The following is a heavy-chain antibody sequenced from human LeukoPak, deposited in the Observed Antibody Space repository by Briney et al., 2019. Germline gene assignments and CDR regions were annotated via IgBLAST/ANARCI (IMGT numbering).Heavy chain of an antibody. CDR1: GFTFSSYW. D-gene: IGHD6-19*01. J-gene: IGHJ4*02. CDR2: IKEDGSIQ. Sequence: PGGSLRLSCVASGFTFSSYWMTWVRQAPGKGLEWLANIKEDGSIQYYLDSVRGRFTISRDNAKTSVYLQLNSLRADDTAVYYCARGVWTGVAVSDYWGQGTLVTVSS. CDR3: ARGVWTGVAVSDY. V-gene: IGHV3-7*04.